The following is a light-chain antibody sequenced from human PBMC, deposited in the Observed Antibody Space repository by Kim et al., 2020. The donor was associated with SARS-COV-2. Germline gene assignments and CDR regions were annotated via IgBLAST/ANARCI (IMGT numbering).Light chain of an antibody. J-gene: IGKJ2*01. Sequence: SSSVGNRVTITCRASQSISSWLAWYPQRAGRAPNLLIYQASSLENGVPSRFSGSGSGTEFTLTISSLQPDDFATYYCLQHDSYPYTFGQGTKLEI. CDR1: QSISSW. V-gene: IGKV1-5*03. CDR3: LQHDSYPYT. CDR2: QAS.